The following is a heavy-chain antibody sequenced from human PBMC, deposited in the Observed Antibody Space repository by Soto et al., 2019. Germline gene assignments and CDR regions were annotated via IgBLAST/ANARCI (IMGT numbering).Heavy chain of an antibody. CDR1: GFTFSNYA. CDR2: ISSSGGNT. V-gene: IGHV3-23*01. Sequence: GGSLRLSCAASGFTFSNYAMNWVRQAPGRGLEWVSSISSSGGNTYYADSVKGRFTISRDNSKSTLFLQMNSLRAEDTAVYYCAKRGAPTGERSYYFDYWGQGTLVTVSS. CDR3: AKRGAPTGERSYYFDY. D-gene: IGHD1-1*01. J-gene: IGHJ4*02.